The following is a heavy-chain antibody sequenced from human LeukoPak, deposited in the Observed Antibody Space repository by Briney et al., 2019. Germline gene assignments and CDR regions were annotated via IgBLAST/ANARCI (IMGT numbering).Heavy chain of an antibody. Sequence: SETLSLTCTVSGGSISSYYWSWIRQPAGKGLEWIGRIYTSGSTNYNPSLKSRVTMSVDTSTNQFSLKLSSVTAADTAVYYCARGRYSSSWYRPDAFDIWGQGTMVTVSS. V-gene: IGHV4-4*07. D-gene: IGHD6-13*01. CDR2: IYTSGST. CDR1: GGSISSYY. J-gene: IGHJ3*02. CDR3: ARGRYSSSWYRPDAFDI.